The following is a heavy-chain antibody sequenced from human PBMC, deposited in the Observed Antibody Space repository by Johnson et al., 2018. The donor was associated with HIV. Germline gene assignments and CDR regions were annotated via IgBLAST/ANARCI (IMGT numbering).Heavy chain of an antibody. Sequence: VQLVESGGGVVQAGRSLRLSCAASGFTFSSYGMHWVRQAPGKGLEWVSGISWNSGSIGYADSVKGRVTISRDNAKKSLYLQMNSLRAEDTAVYYCARDKGRGAFDIWGQGTMVTVSS. CDR1: GFTFSSYG. V-gene: IGHV3-48*04. CDR3: ARDKGRGAFDI. J-gene: IGHJ3*02. D-gene: IGHD3-10*01. CDR2: ISWNSGSI.